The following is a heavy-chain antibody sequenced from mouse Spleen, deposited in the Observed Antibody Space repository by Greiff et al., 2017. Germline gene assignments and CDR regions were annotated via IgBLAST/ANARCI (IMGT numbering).Heavy chain of an antibody. CDR1: GYTFTSYW. J-gene: IGHJ3*01. CDR3: ARWDYDGFAY. CDR2: IFPGTGTT. D-gene: IGHD2-4*01. V-gene: IGHV1S132*01. Sequence: VQLQQSGAELVKPGASVKLSCKTSGYTFTSYWIQWVKQRPGQGLGWLGEIFPGTGTTYYNEKFKGKATMTIDTSSSTAYMQLSSPTSEDSAVYYCARWDYDGFAYWGQGTLVTVSA.